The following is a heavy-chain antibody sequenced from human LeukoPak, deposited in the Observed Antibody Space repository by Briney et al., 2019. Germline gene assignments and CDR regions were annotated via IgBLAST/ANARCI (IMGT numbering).Heavy chain of an antibody. CDR1: GFTFGDYS. D-gene: IGHD3-3*01. J-gene: IGHJ4*02. V-gene: IGHV3-21*01. Sequence: PGGSLRLSCAAFGFTFGDYSMNWVRQAPGKGLEWVSAIIKSGSHIYYADSVKGRFTISRDNANNSLYLQMTGLRAEDTAVYYCAKDASRTIFGVVIYFDYWGQGTLVTVSS. CDR3: AKDASRTIFGVVIYFDY. CDR2: IIKSGSHI.